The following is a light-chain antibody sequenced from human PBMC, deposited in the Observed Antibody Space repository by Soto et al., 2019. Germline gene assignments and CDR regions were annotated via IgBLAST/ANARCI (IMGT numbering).Light chain of an antibody. J-gene: IGKJ5*01. CDR2: GAS. CDR3: QEYSDWPRT. V-gene: IGKV3-15*01. CDR1: QSISSN. Sequence: EIVVTQSPATLSVSPWERATLSCRASQSISSNLAWYQHKPGQAPRLLIYGASTRATGIPARFSGSGSGTDFTLIISSLQPEDLAVYYCQEYSDWPRTFGQGTRLEIK.